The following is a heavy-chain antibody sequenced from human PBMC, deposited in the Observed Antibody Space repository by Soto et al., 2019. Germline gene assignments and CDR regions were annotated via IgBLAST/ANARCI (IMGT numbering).Heavy chain of an antibody. Sequence: QVQLQESGPGLVRPAETLSLICSVSTDSMRTYSWTWIRQSPGKGLEWIGYVYHTGRTEYNPSLESRVTISIYMSKKQFSLQLTSVTAADTAVYFCARDDTTGRLEFWGQGTLVTVSS. CDR1: TDSMRTYS. CDR3: ARDDTTGRLEF. CDR2: VYHTGRT. J-gene: IGHJ4*02. V-gene: IGHV4-59*01.